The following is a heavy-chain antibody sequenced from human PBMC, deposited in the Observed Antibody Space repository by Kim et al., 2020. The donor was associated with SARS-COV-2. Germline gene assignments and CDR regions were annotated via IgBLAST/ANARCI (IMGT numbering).Heavy chain of an antibody. Sequence: ASVKVSCKASEYTFTDFYLHWVRQAPGQGLEWVGWINPNNGGTNYAEKFHGRVTMTRDTSIGTAYMELSRLTPDDTAVHFCARVARGYTYGELDYWGQGT. V-gene: IGHV1-2*02. J-gene: IGHJ4*02. CDR2: INPNNGGT. CDR3: ARVARGYTYGELDY. D-gene: IGHD5-18*01. CDR1: EYTFTDFY.